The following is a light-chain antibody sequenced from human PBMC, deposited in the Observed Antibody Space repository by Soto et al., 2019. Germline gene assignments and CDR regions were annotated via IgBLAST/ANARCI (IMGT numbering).Light chain of an antibody. CDR2: KAS. CDR3: QQYNSYSPT. CDR1: QSISVW. V-gene: IGKV1-5*03. J-gene: IGKJ1*01. Sequence: DIQMTQSPSTLSASVGDRVTITCRASQSISVWLAWYQQKAGKAPNLLIYKASRLESGVPSRFSGSGSETEFTLTISGLQPGDSASYYCQQYNSYSPTFGQGTKVEV.